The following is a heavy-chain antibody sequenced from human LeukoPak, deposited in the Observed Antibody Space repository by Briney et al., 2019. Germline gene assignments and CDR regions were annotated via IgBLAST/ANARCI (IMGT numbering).Heavy chain of an antibody. CDR1: GFTFSSYG. CDR2: TSYDGSNK. V-gene: IGHV3-30*18. CDR3: AKDLSAANRAFDI. J-gene: IGHJ3*02. Sequence: PGRSLRLSCAASGFTFSSYGMHWVRQAPGKGLEWVAVTSYDGSNKYYADSVKGRFTISRDNSKNTLYLQMNSLRAEDTAVYYCAKDLSAANRAFDIWGQGTMVTVSS.